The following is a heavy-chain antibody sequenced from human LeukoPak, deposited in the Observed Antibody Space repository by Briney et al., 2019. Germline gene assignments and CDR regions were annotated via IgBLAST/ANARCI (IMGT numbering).Heavy chain of an antibody. D-gene: IGHD3-3*01. Sequence: SETLSLTCAVSGYSISSGYYWGWIRQPPGKGLEWIGSIDHSGSTYTNPSLKSRVTISVDTSKNQFTLKLSSVTAADTAVYYCARRYYDFWSGYFYFDYWGQGTLVTVPS. V-gene: IGHV4-38-2*01. J-gene: IGHJ4*02. CDR2: IDHSGST. CDR1: GYSISSGYY. CDR3: ARRYYDFWSGYFYFDY.